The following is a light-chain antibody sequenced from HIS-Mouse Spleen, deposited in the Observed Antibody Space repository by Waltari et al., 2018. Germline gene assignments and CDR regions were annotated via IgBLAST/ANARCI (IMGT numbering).Light chain of an antibody. CDR2: KDS. CDR1: VLAKKY. Sequence: SYELTQPSSVSVSPGQTARIPCSGDVLAKKYARWFQQKPGQAPVLVIYKDSERPSGIPERFSGSSSGTTVTLTISGAQVEDEADYYCYSAADNNWVFGGGTKLTVL. CDR3: YSAADNNWV. V-gene: IGLV3-27*01. J-gene: IGLJ3*02.